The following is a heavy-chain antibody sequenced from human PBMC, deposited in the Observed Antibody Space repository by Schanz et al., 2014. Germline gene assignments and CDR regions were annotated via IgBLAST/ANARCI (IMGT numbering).Heavy chain of an antibody. Sequence: DVHLLESGGGLVQPGGSLRLSCAASEFTFSTDAMSWVRQAPGKGLEWLSVISASGGTTYYADSVKGRFTISRDNAKNSLYLQMNSLRAEDTAVYYCARPALWFGDNCFDPWGQGTLXTVSS. CDR2: ISASGGTT. D-gene: IGHD3-10*01. CDR1: EFTFSTDA. V-gene: IGHV3-23*01. J-gene: IGHJ5*02. CDR3: ARPALWFGDNCFDP.